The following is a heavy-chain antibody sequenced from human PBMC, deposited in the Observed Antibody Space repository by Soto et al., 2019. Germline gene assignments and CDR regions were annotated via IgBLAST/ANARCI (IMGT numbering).Heavy chain of an antibody. D-gene: IGHD4-17*01. V-gene: IGHV3-30*18. CDR2: ISYDGTNK. CDR3: AKDLQSYGDYDYYCYGMDV. J-gene: IGHJ6*02. CDR1: GFTFSTYG. Sequence: QVQLVESGGGEVQPGRFLTISCAASGFTFSTYGMHWVRQTPGKGLEWVAVISYDGTNKLYSDSVKGRFTISRDNFKNTLTLQMNSLRADDTAVYSCAKDLQSYGDYDYYCYGMDVWGLGTRVTVSS.